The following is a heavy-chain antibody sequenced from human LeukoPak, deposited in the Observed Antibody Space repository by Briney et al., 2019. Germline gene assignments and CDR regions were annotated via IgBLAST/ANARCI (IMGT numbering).Heavy chain of an antibody. CDR1: GGSISSYY. CDR2: IYYSGST. Sequence: TSETLSLTCTVSGGSISSYYWSWIRQPPGKGLEWIGYIYYSGSTNYNPSLKSRVTISVDTSKNQFSLKLSSVTAADTAVYYCARVVVVAATGGSVGFDYWGQGTLVTVSS. V-gene: IGHV4-59*01. J-gene: IGHJ4*02. CDR3: ARVVVVAATGGSVGFDY. D-gene: IGHD2-15*01.